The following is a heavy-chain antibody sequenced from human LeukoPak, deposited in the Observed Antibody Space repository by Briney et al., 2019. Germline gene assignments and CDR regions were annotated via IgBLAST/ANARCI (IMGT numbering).Heavy chain of an antibody. CDR1: GGSISSSSYY. Sequence: SETLSLTCTVSGGSISSSSYYWGWIRQPPGKGLEWIGSIYYSGSTYYNPSLKSRVTISVDTSKNQFSLKLSSVTAADTAVYYCARRPTYYDFWSGYQNDYWGQGTLVTVSS. CDR2: IYYSGST. D-gene: IGHD3-3*01. CDR3: ARRPTYYDFWSGYQNDY. J-gene: IGHJ4*02. V-gene: IGHV4-39*01.